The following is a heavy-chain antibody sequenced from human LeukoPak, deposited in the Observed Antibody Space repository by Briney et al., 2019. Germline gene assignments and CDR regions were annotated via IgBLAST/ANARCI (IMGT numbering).Heavy chain of an antibody. CDR3: ARPRRVGYCSSTSCSLYYYYMDV. D-gene: IGHD2-2*01. CDR2: INPNSGGT. Sequence: GASVKVSCTASVYTFTGYYMHWVRQAPGQGLEWMGWINPNSGGTNYAQKFQGRVTMTRDTSISTAYMELSRLRSDDTAVYYCARPRRVGYCSSTSCSLYYYYMDVWGKGTTVTVSS. CDR1: VYTFTGYY. J-gene: IGHJ6*03. V-gene: IGHV1-2*02.